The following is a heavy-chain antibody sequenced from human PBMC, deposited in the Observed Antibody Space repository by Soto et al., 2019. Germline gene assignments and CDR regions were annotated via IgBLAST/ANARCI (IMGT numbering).Heavy chain of an antibody. V-gene: IGHV2-70*04. D-gene: IGHD2-15*01. J-gene: IGHJ4*02. CDR3: ARMFHCSGGTCPFDY. CDR2: IDWDDDK. CDR1: GFSLSTSGLR. Sequence: AGPTLVNPTQTLTLTCTFSGFSLSTSGLRVSWIRQPPGKALEWLARIDWDDDKFYNTSLKTRLTISKDSSKNQVVLTMTNMDPVDTATYYCARMFHCSGGTCPFDYWGQGALVTVSS.